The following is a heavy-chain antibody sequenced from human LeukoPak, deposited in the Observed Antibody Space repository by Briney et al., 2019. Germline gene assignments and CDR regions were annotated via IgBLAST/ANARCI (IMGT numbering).Heavy chain of an antibody. J-gene: IGHJ4*02. V-gene: IGHV3-64*01. Sequence: GGSLRLSCAASGFTFTTYTMLWVRQAPGKGLEHVSAINSGGYTYYGHSVKGRFTISRDNSKNSLFLQMGSLSVHDIAVNYCATLDLDDYGDYSKTGYWGQGTLVTVSS. CDR1: GFTFTTYT. D-gene: IGHD4-17*01. CDR3: ATLDLDDYGDYSKTGY. CDR2: INSGGYT.